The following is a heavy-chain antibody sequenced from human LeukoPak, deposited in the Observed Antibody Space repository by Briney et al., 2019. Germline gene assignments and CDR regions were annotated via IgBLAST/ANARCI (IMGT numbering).Heavy chain of an antibody. CDR2: MNPNSGNT. D-gene: IGHD5-12*01. CDR1: GYTFTSYD. Sequence: ASVKVSCKAPGYTFTSYDINWVRQATGQGLEWMGWMNPNSGNTGYAQKFQGRVTMTRNTSISTAYMELSSLRSEDTAVYYCARGNSGYGNYYYYMDVWGKGTTVTISS. CDR3: ARGNSGYGNYYYYMDV. J-gene: IGHJ6*03. V-gene: IGHV1-8*01.